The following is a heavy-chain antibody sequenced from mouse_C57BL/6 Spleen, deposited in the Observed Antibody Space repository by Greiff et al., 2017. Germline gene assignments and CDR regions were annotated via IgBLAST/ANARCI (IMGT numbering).Heavy chain of an antibody. CDR3: ARKGQSLYFDY. J-gene: IGHJ2*01. Sequence: QVQLQQSGPELVKPGASVKLSCKASGYTFTSYDINWVKQRPGQGLEWIGWIYPRDGSTKYNEKFKGKATLTVDTSSSTAYMELHSLTDEDSAVYCCARKGQSLYFDYWGQGTTLTVSS. CDR2: IYPRDGST. V-gene: IGHV1-85*01. CDR1: GYTFTSYD.